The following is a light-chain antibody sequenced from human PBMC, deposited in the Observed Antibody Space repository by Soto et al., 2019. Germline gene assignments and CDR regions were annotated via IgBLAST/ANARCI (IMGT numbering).Light chain of an antibody. CDR1: QGISSS. CDR3: QQLDSSPLT. J-gene: IGKJ3*01. Sequence: DIQLTQSPSFLSASVGDRVTITCRASQGISSSLAWYQQEPGKAPKLLIYAASTLQSGVPSRFSGSGSGTEFTLTIRSLQPEDFATYYCQQLDSSPLTFGPGTKVDIK. CDR2: AAS. V-gene: IGKV1-9*01.